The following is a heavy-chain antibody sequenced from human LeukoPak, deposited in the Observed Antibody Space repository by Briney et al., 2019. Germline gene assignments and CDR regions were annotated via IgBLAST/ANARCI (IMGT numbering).Heavy chain of an antibody. D-gene: IGHD2-2*01. CDR2: IYHSGST. CDR1: GGSISSGGNY. Sequence: SETLSLTCTVSGGSISSGGNYWSWIRQPPGKGLEWIGYIYHSGSTYYNPSLKSRVTISVDRSKNQFSLKLSSVTAADTAVYYCVGGYCSSTSCYGANWFDPWGQGTLVTVSS. J-gene: IGHJ5*02. V-gene: IGHV4-30-2*01. CDR3: VGGYCSSTSCYGANWFDP.